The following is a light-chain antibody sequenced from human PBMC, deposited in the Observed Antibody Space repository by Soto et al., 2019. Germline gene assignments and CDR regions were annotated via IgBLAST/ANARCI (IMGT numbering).Light chain of an antibody. J-gene: IGKJ1*01. V-gene: IGKV2-28*01. CDR1: QILLHSNGYNY. Sequence: DIVMTQSPLSLPVTPGEPASISCRSSQILLHSNGYNYLDWYLQKPGQSPQLLIYLGSNRASGVPDRFSGSGSGTDFTLKISRVEAEDVGVYYCMQALQTPPWTFGQGTKVEIK. CDR3: MQALQTPPWT. CDR2: LGS.